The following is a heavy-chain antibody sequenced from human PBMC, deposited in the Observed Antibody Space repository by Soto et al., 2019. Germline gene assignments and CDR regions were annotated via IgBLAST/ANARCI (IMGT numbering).Heavy chain of an antibody. Sequence: SETLSLTCAVSGGSISSGDFSWDWIRQPPGKGLEYIGYIYYGGSTYYNPSLQSRVTMSVDRSRNQFSLKLNSVTAADTAVYYCARVRREYDNSGPVDYWGQGTLVTVSS. CDR2: IYYGGST. J-gene: IGHJ4*02. CDR1: GGSISSGDFS. D-gene: IGHD3-22*01. CDR3: ARVRREYDNSGPVDY. V-gene: IGHV4-30-2*01.